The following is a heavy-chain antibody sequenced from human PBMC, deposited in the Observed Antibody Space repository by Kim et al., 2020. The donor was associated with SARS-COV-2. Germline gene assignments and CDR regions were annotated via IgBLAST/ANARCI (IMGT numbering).Heavy chain of an antibody. Sequence: GGSLRLSCAASGFTFSSYAMHWVRQAPGKGLEWVAVISYDGSNKYYADSVKGRFTISRDNSKNTLYLQMNSLRAEDTAVYYCARDRFRITMIVVSYYFD. CDR2: ISYDGSNK. CDR3: ARDRFRITMIVVSYYFD. J-gene: IGHJ4*01. D-gene: IGHD3-22*01. V-gene: IGHV3-30*04. CDR1: GFTFSSYA.